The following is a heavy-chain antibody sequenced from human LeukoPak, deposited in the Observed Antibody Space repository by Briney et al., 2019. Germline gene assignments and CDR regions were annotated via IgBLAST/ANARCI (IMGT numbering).Heavy chain of an antibody. J-gene: IGHJ4*02. V-gene: IGHV4-59*12. Sequence: SETLSLTCTVSGGSISSYYWSWIRQPPGKGLEWIGYIYYSGSTNYNPSLKSRVTISVDRSKNQFSLKLSSVTAADTAVYYCARATASYSSSWYGPGFDYWGQGTLVTVSS. D-gene: IGHD6-13*01. CDR3: ARATASYSSSWYGPGFDY. CDR1: GGSISSYY. CDR2: IYYSGST.